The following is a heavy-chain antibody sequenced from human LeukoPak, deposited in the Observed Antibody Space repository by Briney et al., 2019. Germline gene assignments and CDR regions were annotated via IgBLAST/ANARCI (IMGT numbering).Heavy chain of an antibody. D-gene: IGHD6-13*01. CDR2: INPYSGGT. V-gene: IGHV1-2*06. Sequence: ASVKVSCKASGYTFTGHYIHWVRQAPGQGLEWMGRINPYSGGTNDAQHFQGRVTMTRDTSTSTVYMELSSLRSEDTAVYYCARDTIAAVRRGPPDYWGQGTLVTVSS. CDR1: GYTFTGHY. J-gene: IGHJ4*02. CDR3: ARDTIAAVRRGPPDY.